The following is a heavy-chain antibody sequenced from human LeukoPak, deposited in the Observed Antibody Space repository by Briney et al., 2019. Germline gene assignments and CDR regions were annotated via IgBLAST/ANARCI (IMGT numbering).Heavy chain of an antibody. CDR3: ARAESSTYYYYGMDV. CDR1: GGTFSSYA. CDR2: IIPILGIA. Sequence: SVKVSCKASGGTFSSYAISWVRQAPGQGLEWMGRIIPILGIANYAQKFQGRVTITADRSTSTAYMELSSLRSEDTAVYYCARAESSTYYYYGMDVWGQGTTVTVSS. D-gene: IGHD2-2*01. J-gene: IGHJ6*02. V-gene: IGHV1-69*04.